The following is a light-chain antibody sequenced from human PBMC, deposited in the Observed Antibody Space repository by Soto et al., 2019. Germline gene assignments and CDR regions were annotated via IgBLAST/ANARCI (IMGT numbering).Light chain of an antibody. J-gene: IGKJ1*01. Sequence: DIQMTQSPSSLSASVGDRVTITCRASQNISSYLNWYQQKPGKTPKLLIYAASSLQSGVPSRFSGSGSGTDFTLTISSLQPEDFATYYCQRSYSTPRTFGQGTKVDIK. CDR1: QNISSY. CDR3: QRSYSTPRT. CDR2: AAS. V-gene: IGKV1-39*01.